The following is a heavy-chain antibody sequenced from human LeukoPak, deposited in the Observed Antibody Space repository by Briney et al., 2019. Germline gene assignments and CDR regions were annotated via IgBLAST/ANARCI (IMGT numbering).Heavy chain of an antibody. D-gene: IGHD2-2*02. J-gene: IGHJ6*02. V-gene: IGHV1-2*02. CDR3: ARDLIVVVPAAINNYYYGMDV. CDR1: GYTFTGYY. CDR2: INPNSGGA. Sequence: ASVKVSCKAPGYTFTGYYMHWVRQAPGQGLEWMGWINPNSGGANYAQKFQGRVTMTRDTSISTAYMELSRLRSDDTAVYYCARDLIVVVPAAINNYYYGMDVWGQGTTVTVSS.